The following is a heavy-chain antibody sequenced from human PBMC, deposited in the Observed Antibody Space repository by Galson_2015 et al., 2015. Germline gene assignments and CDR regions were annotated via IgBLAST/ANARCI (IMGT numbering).Heavy chain of an antibody. V-gene: IGHV3-21*01. CDR2: ISSSSSYI. D-gene: IGHD1-26*01. CDR3: ARVRGSGSYYPFDY. J-gene: IGHJ4*02. CDR1: GFTFSSYS. Sequence: SLRLSCAASGFTFSSYSMNWVRQAPGKGLEWVSSISSSSSYIYYADSVKGRFTISRDNAKNSLYLQMNSLRAEDTAVYYCARVRGSGSYYPFDYWGQGTLVTVSS.